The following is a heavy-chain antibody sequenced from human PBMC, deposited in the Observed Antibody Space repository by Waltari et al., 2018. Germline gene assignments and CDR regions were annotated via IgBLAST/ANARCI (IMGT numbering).Heavy chain of an antibody. D-gene: IGHD2-8*02. Sequence: QVQLQESGPGLVKPSETLSLTCTVSGGSISSDYWSWIRQPPGKGLEWIGYIYYTGSTRYHPSLNSRVTISVDTSKKYFSLRLSSVTAADTAVYYCASPLSGHPFDIWGQGTMVTVSS. CDR1: GGSISSDY. J-gene: IGHJ3*02. CDR2: IYYTGST. V-gene: IGHV4-59*08. CDR3: ASPLSGHPFDI.